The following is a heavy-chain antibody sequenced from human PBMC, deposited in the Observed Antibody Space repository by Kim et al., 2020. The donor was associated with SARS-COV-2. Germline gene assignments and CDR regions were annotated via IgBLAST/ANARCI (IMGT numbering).Heavy chain of an antibody. Sequence: YAAAVKGLFTIPRDNSKNTLFLQMNGLRAEDTAIYYCASGSIGTTFSRYYWGQGTLVTVSS. D-gene: IGHD1-1*01. J-gene: IGHJ4*02. CDR3: ASGSIGTTFSRYY. V-gene: IGHV3-23*01.